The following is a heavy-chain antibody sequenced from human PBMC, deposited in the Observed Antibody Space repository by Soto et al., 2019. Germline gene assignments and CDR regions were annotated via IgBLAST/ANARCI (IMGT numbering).Heavy chain of an antibody. CDR2: INHSGST. D-gene: IGHD3-16*02. V-gene: IGHV4-34*01. CDR1: GGSFSGYY. J-gene: IGHJ6*03. Sequence: QVQLQQWGAGLLKPSETLSLTCAVYGGSFSGYYWSWIRQPPGQGLEWMGEINHSGSTNYNPSLKSRVTISVDTSKNQFSLKLSSVTAADTAVYYCARGTLYYDSYYYYMDVWGKGTTVTVSS. CDR3: ARGTLYYDSYYYYMDV.